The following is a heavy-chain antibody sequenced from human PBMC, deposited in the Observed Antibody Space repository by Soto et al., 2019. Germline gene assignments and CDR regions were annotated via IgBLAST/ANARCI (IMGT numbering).Heavy chain of an antibody. CDR2: INGDGTNT. CDR1: GFNFNTYW. D-gene: IGHD1-26*01. V-gene: IGHV3-74*01. Sequence: EVQLVESGGGLVQPWGCLRLSCEISGFNFNTYWMHWVRQAPGEGVVWVSRINGDGTNTDYADSVKGRFTISRDNAKKTLYLDMSSLRVDDTAVYYCTRDGGGRYYGGFDNWGQGTLVTVSS. J-gene: IGHJ4*02. CDR3: TRDGGGRYYGGFDN.